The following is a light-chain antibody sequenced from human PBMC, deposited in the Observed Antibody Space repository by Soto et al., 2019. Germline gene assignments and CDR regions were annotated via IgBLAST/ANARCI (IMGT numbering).Light chain of an antibody. V-gene: IGLV1-44*01. J-gene: IGLJ2*01. Sequence: QPVLTQSPSASGTPGQRVTISCFGSTSNIGSNTVSWYQQLPGTAPKRLIYGNNQRPSGVPDRCSVSESGTSAALAISGLPYDDEADYYCAAWDDSLKGVVFGGGTQLTVL. CDR2: GNN. CDR3: AAWDDSLKGVV. CDR1: TSNIGSNT.